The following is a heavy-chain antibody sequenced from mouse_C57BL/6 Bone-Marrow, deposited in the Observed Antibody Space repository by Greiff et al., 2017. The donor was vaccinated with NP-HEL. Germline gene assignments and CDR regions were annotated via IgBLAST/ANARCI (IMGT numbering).Heavy chain of an antibody. V-gene: IGHV2-5*01. J-gene: IGHJ1*03. CDR1: GFSLTSYG. D-gene: IGHD1-1*01. CDR3: SKKSGMRYFDV. Sequence: VQLQESGPGLVQPSQSLSITCTVSGFSLTSYGVHWVRQSPGKGLEWLGVIWRGGSTDYNAAFMSRLSTTKDNSKSQVFFKMNSLQADDTAIYYCSKKSGMRYFDVWGTGTTVTVSS. CDR2: IWRGGST.